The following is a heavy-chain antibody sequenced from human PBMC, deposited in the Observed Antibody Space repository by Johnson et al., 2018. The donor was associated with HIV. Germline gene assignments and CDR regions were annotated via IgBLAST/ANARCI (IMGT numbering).Heavy chain of an antibody. CDR3: ARGYGVVIALLDAFDI. Sequence: QVQLVESGGGLVQPGGSLRLSCVASGFTFSAYWMSWVRQAPGKGLEWVAVISYDGSNKYYADSVKGRFTISRDNSKNTLYLQMNSLRAEDTAVYYCARGYGVVIALLDAFDIWGQGTMVTVSS. J-gene: IGHJ3*02. V-gene: IGHV3-30*03. CDR1: GFTFSAYW. CDR2: ISYDGSNK. D-gene: IGHD2-21*01.